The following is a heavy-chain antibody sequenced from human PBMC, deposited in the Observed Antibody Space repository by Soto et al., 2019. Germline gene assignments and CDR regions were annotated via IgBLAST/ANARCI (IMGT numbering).Heavy chain of an antibody. Sequence: ASVKVSCKASGYTFTSYYMHWVRQAPGQGLERMGIINPSGGSTSYAQKFQGRVTMTRDTSTSTVYMELSSLRSEDTAVYYCASHKGTTIFGVVIPQGFDPWGQGTLVTVSS. CDR2: INPSGGST. J-gene: IGHJ5*02. V-gene: IGHV1-46*01. D-gene: IGHD3-3*01. CDR3: ASHKGTTIFGVVIPQGFDP. CDR1: GYTFTSYY.